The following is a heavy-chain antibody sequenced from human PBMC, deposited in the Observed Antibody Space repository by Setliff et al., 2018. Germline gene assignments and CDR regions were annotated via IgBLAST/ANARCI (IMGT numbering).Heavy chain of an antibody. V-gene: IGHV1-3*01. J-gene: IGHJ6*03. CDR3: TRERSEDFWSGYPYYYYMDV. CDR2: INAGNGNT. D-gene: IGHD3-3*01. Sequence: ASVKVSCKASGYTFTSYGISWVRQAPGQRLEWMGWINAGNGNTKYSQKFQGRVTITRDTSASTAYLQMNSLKTEDTAVYYCTRERSEDFWSGYPYYYYMDVWGKGTTVTVSS. CDR1: GYTFTSYG.